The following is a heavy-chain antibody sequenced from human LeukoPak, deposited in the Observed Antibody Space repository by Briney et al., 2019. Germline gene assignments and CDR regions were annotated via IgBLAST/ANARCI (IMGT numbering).Heavy chain of an antibody. D-gene: IGHD1-26*01. CDR1: GFTFINYS. CDR3: AKAEIVGATLYYFDY. Sequence: PGGSLRLSCTASGFTFINYSMNWVRQAPGKGLEWVSAISGSGGSTYYADSVKGRFTISRDNSKNTLYLQMNSLRAEDTAVYYCAKAEIVGATLYYFDYWGQGTLVTVSS. J-gene: IGHJ4*02. V-gene: IGHV3-23*01. CDR2: ISGSGGST.